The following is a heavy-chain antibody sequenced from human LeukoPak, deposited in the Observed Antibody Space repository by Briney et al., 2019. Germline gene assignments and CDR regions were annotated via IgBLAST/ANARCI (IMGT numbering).Heavy chain of an antibody. CDR2: IIPILGIA. V-gene: IGHV1-69*04. CDR1: GGTFSSYA. CDR3: ARGYLLIAAAATDYYYGMDV. D-gene: IGHD6-13*01. Sequence: GASVKVSCKAPGGTFSSYAISWVRQAPGQGLGWMGRIIPILGIANYAQKFQGRVTITADKSTSTAYMELSSLRSEDTAVYYCARGYLLIAAAATDYYYGMDVWGQGTTVTVSS. J-gene: IGHJ6*02.